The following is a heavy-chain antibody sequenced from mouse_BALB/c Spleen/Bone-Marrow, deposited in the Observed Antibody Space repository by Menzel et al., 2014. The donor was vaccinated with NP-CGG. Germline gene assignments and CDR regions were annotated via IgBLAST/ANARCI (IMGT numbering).Heavy chain of an antibody. CDR2: IYPGSGST. CDR3: TRSVYYRCDGACAMDY. CDR1: GYTFTSYW. J-gene: IGHJ4*01. D-gene: IGHD2-14*01. Sequence: LQQPGSELVRPGASVKLSCKASGYTFTSYWMHWVKQRHGQGLEWIGNIYPGSGSTNYDEKFKSKGTLTVDTSSSTAYMHLSSLTSEDSAVYYCTRSVYYRCDGACAMDYWGQGTSVTVSS. V-gene: IGHV1S22*01.